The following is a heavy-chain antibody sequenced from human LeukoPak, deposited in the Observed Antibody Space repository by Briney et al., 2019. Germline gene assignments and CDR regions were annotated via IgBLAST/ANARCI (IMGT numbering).Heavy chain of an antibody. V-gene: IGHV1-18*01. CDR2: ISAYNGNT. Sequence: ASVKVSCKASGYTFTSYGISWVRQAPGQGLEWMGWISAYNGNTNYAQKLQGRVTMTTDTSTSIAYMELRSLRSDDTAVYHCARNLIVAGAFDIWGQGTMVTVSS. D-gene: IGHD5-12*01. CDR3: ARNLIVAGAFDI. J-gene: IGHJ3*02. CDR1: GYTFTSYG.